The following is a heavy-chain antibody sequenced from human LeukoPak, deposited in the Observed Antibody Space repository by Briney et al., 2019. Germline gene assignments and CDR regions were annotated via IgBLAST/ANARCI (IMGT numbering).Heavy chain of an antibody. D-gene: IGHD1-14*01. V-gene: IGHV3-53*01. CDR2: LYSNGNT. CDR1: GFTVITND. J-gene: IGHJ4*02. CDR3: ARGVEPLAANTLAY. Sequence: GGSLRLSCAASGFTVITNDMTWVRQAPGKGLEWVSVLYSNGNTKYADSVQGRFTISRDNSKNTLYLEMNSLSPDDTAVYYCARGVEPLAANTLAYWGQGTLVTVSS.